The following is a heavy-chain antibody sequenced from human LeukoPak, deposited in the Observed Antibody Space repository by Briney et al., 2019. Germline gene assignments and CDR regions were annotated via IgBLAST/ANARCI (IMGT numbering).Heavy chain of an antibody. J-gene: IGHJ6*03. CDR3: ARTSEGGYTYDYFYYYYMDV. CDR1: GGSISSYY. V-gene: IGHV4-59*01. D-gene: IGHD5-18*01. Sequence: PSETLSLTCTVSGGSISSYYWSWIRQPPGKGLEWIGYIYYSGSTNYNPSLKSRVTISVDTSKNQFSLKLSSVTAADTAVYYCARTSEGGYTYDYFYYYYMDVWGKGTTVTISS. CDR2: IYYSGST.